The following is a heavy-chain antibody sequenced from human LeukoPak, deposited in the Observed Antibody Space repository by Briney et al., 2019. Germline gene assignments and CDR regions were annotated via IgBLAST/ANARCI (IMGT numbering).Heavy chain of an antibody. CDR2: IYTSGST. CDR3: ARERPAAAGGWFDP. D-gene: IGHD6-13*01. Sequence: SETLSLTCTVSGGSISSYYWSWIRQPAGKGLEWIGRIYTSGSTNYNPSLKSRVTMSVDTSKNQFSLKLSSVTAADTAVYYCARERPAAAGGWFDPWGQGTLVTVSS. CDR1: GGSISSYY. J-gene: IGHJ5*02. V-gene: IGHV4-4*07.